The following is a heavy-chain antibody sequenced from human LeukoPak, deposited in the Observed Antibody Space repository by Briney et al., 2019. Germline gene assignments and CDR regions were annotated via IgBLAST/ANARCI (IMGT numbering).Heavy chain of an antibody. D-gene: IGHD6-13*01. Sequence: GGSLRLSCAASGFTVSSNYMSWVRQAPGKGLEWVSAISGSGGSTYYADSVKGRFTISRDNSKNTLYLQMNSLRAEDTAVYYCARQWESSWYYFDYWGQGTLVTVSS. V-gene: IGHV3-23*01. J-gene: IGHJ4*02. CDR3: ARQWESSWYYFDY. CDR1: GFTVSSNY. CDR2: ISGSGGST.